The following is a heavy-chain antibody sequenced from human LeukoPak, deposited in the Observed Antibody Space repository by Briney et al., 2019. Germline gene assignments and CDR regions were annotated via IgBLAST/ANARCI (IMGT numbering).Heavy chain of an antibody. J-gene: IGHJ4*02. CDR1: GFTFSSYS. CDR2: ISSSSSYI. CDR3: ARHPSFGYYYGSGPGY. Sequence: KAGGSLRLSCAASGFTFSSYSMNWVRQAPGKGLEWVSSISSSSSYIYYANSVKGRFTISRDNAKNSLYLQMNSLRAEDTAVYYCARHPSFGYYYGSGPGYWGQGTLVTVSS. V-gene: IGHV3-21*01. D-gene: IGHD3-10*01.